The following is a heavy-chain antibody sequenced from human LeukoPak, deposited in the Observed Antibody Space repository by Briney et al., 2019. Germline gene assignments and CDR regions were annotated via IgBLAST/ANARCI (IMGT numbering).Heavy chain of an antibody. D-gene: IGHD3-10*01. Sequence: PGLSLRRSCAASGFTFSSYAMSWVRQAPGKGLEWVSDIRGSGVSTYYADSVKGRFTISRDNSRNTLYVQMNSLRAEDTAVYYCARDRSYNGGAFDYWGQGRPVIVSS. J-gene: IGHJ4*02. CDR3: ARDRSYNGGAFDY. CDR2: IRGSGVST. CDR1: GFTFSSYA. V-gene: IGHV3-23*01.